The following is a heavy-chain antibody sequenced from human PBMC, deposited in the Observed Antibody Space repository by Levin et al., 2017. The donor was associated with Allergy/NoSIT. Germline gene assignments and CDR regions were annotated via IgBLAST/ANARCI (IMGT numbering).Heavy chain of an antibody. CDR1: GFTFSTYG. V-gene: IGHV3-33*01. CDR2: INSDGSNK. J-gene: IGHJ4*02. Sequence: GGSLRLSCAASGFTFSTYGMHWVRQAPDKGLEGVAVINSDGSNKYYPDSVKGRFTISRDNSANTLYLQMNSLRSEDTAVYYCARTCDESSTWHSPQVDWWGQGTLVTVSS. D-gene: IGHD2-2*01. CDR3: ARTCDESSTWHSPQVDW.